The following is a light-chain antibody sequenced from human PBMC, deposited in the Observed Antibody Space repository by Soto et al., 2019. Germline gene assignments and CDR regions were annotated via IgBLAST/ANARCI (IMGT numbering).Light chain of an antibody. CDR3: QQYSSSPIT. CDR2: GAS. V-gene: IGKV3-20*01. J-gene: IGKJ5*01. Sequence: VVLTQSPATLSLSPGERATLSCRTSLSVSVYLAWYQKKPGQAPRLLIYGASSRATGIPDRFSGGGSGTDFSLTISRLDPEDFAVYYCQQYSSSPITFGQGTRLEIK. CDR1: LSVSVY.